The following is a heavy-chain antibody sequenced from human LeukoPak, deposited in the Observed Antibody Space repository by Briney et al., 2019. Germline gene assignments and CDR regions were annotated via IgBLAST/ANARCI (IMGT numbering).Heavy chain of an antibody. Sequence: GGPLRLSCAASGFTFSDYYMSWIRQAPGKGLEWVSYISSSSSYTNYADSVKGRFTISRDNAKNSLYLQMNSLRAEDTAVYYCARERDKVAGIFSWFDPWGQGTLVTVSS. D-gene: IGHD6-19*01. J-gene: IGHJ5*02. CDR2: ISSSSSYT. V-gene: IGHV3-11*06. CDR1: GFTFSDYY. CDR3: ARERDKVAGIFSWFDP.